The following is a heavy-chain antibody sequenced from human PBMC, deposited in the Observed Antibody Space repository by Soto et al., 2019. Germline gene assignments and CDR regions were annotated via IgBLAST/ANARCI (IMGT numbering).Heavy chain of an antibody. J-gene: IGHJ4*02. D-gene: IGHD5-18*01. CDR3: AREYTYGSNSFDC. CDR2: ISHSGST. CDR1: GGSISSAAYY. Sequence: QVQLQESGPGLVKPSQTLSLTCTVSGGSISSAAYYWSWIRQHPGKDLEWIGYISHSGSTYYTPSLKSRVIISAETSKTQFALNLNSVTAADTAFYYCAREYTYGSNSFDCWGQGALVTVSS. V-gene: IGHV4-31*03.